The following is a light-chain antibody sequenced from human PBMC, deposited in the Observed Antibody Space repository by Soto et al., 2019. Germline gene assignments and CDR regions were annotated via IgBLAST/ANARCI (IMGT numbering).Light chain of an antibody. CDR1: QSVSNN. J-gene: IGKJ1*01. Sequence: DIVLTQSPATLSVSPGERATLSCRASQSVSNNLAWYQKKPGQAPRLLIYGASTRATGIPARFSGSGFGTNFTLTISSLQSEDFAFFYCQQYNNWWTFGQGTRVDIK. CDR3: QQYNNWWT. V-gene: IGKV3-15*01. CDR2: GAS.